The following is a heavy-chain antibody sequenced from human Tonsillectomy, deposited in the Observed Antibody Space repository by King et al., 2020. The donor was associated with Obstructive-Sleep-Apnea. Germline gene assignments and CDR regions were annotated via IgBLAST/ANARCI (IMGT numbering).Heavy chain of an antibody. Sequence: VQLVESGGGLVQPGGSLRLSCAASGFTVSSNYMSWVRQAPGKGLEWVSVIYSGGNTYYADSVKGRFTISRDNSKNTLYLQMNSLRVEDTAVYYCARGAAAGVFDFWGQGTLVTVSS. V-gene: IGHV3-66*01. J-gene: IGHJ4*02. D-gene: IGHD6-13*01. CDR3: ARGAAAGVFDF. CDR1: GFTVSSNY. CDR2: IYSGGNT.